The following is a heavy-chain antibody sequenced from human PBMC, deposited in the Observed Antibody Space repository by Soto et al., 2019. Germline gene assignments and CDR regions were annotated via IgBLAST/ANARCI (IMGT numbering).Heavy chain of an antibody. Sequence: GESLKISCAASGFTFSSYWMSWVRQAPGKGLEWVANIKQDGSEKYYVDSVKGRFTISRDNAKNSLYLQMNSLRAEDTAVYYCARAPDSSSFDPWGQGTLVTVSS. CDR3: ARAPDSSSFDP. D-gene: IGHD6-6*01. J-gene: IGHJ5*02. V-gene: IGHV3-7*04. CDR2: IKQDGSEK. CDR1: GFTFSSYW.